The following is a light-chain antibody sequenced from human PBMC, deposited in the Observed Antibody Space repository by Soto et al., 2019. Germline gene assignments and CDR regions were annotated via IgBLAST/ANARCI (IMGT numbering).Light chain of an antibody. J-gene: IGLJ1*01. CDR1: SSNFGSNT. CDR3: AAWDDSLNGQV. CDR2: NNN. Sequence: QSVLTQPPSASGTPGQRVTFSCSGISSNFGSNTVNWYQQLPGTAPKLLIYNNNQWPSGVPDRFSGSKSGTSASLAISGLQSEDEADYYCAAWDDSLNGQVFGTGTKVTVL. V-gene: IGLV1-44*01.